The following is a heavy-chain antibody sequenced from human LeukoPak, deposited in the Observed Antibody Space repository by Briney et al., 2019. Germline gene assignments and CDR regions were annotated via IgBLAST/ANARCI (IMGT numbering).Heavy chain of an antibody. CDR1: GFTFSSPW. V-gene: IGHV3-23*01. CDR2: IDGGGGRT. D-gene: IGHD3-22*01. CDR3: AKDFYDSSGSRYDY. Sequence: PGGSLRLSCATSGFTFSSPWKSWVRQAPGVGLEWVSAIDGGGGRTWHADSVRGRFTISRDNSKNTLFMQMNSLRAEDTAVYYCAKDFYDSSGSRYDYWGQGTLVTVSS. J-gene: IGHJ4*02.